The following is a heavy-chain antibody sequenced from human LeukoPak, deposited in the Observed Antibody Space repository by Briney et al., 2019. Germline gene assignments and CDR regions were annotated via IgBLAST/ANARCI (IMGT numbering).Heavy chain of an antibody. J-gene: IGHJ4*02. Sequence: GGSLGLSCAASGLTFNNYAMSWVRQAPGMGLKWVSTISGSGVTTYYADSVRGRFTISRDNSKTTLYLQLDSLRPEDMAIYYCAKSPGQIQLDYFDYWGQGTLVTVSS. CDR1: GLTFNNYA. D-gene: IGHD1-1*01. CDR3: AKSPGQIQLDYFDY. V-gene: IGHV3-23*01. CDR2: ISGSGVTT.